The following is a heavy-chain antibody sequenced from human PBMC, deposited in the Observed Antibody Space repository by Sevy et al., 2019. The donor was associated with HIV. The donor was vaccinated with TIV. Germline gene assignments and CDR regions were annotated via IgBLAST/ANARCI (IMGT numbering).Heavy chain of an antibody. V-gene: IGHV3-9*01. Sequence: GGSLRLSCAASGFTFDDYAMHWVRQAPGKGLEWVSGISWNSGSIGYADSVKGRFTISRDNAKNSLYLQMNSLRAEDTALYYCAKERWYYYDSSGYYYDPSSARTLNYYYGMDVWGQGTTVTVSS. CDR3: AKERWYYYDSSGYYYDPSSARTLNYYYGMDV. D-gene: IGHD3-22*01. CDR1: GFTFDDYA. CDR2: ISWNSGSI. J-gene: IGHJ6*02.